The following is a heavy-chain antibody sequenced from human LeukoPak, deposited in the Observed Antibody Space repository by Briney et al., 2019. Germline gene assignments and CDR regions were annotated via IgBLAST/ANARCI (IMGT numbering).Heavy chain of an antibody. CDR3: ARDFPTLADAFDI. CDR1: GFTFSTYS. CDR2: ITSSSSNI. J-gene: IGHJ3*02. Sequence: GGSLRLSCAASGFTFSTYSMNWVRQAPGKGLEWISYITSSSSNIYYADSVKGRFTISRDNAKNSLYLQMNSLRAEDTAVYYCARDFPTLADAFDIWGQGTMVTVSS. V-gene: IGHV3-48*01.